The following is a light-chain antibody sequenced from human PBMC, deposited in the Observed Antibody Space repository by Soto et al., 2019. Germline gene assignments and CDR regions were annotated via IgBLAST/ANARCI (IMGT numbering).Light chain of an antibody. Sequence: QSALTQPRSVSGSPGQSVTISCTGTSSDVGGYNYVSWYQQHPGKAPKFMIYDVSKRPSGVPDRFSGSKSGNTASLTISGLQAEDEADYYCCSYAGGPYVFGTGTKLTVL. CDR3: CSYAGGPYV. V-gene: IGLV2-11*01. CDR2: DVS. CDR1: SSDVGGYNY. J-gene: IGLJ1*01.